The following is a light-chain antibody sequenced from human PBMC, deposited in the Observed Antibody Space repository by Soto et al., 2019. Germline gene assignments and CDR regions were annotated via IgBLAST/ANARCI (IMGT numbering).Light chain of an antibody. CDR1: QSFTTSQ. CDR2: GAS. CDR3: QQYASSPRT. J-gene: IGKJ1*01. Sequence: EIALTQPPGTLSLSQGERATLFCRASQSFTTSQLAWYQQKPGQAPRVLIFGASSRATGIPDRFSGSGSGTDFTLTIGRLEPEDSAVYYCQQYASSPRTFGQGTKV. V-gene: IGKV3-20*01.